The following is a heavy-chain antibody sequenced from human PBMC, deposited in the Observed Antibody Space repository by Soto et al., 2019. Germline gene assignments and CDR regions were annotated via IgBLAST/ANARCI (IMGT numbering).Heavy chain of an antibody. Sequence: SVKVSCKASGGTFSSYAISWVRQAPGQGLEWMGGIIPIFGTPNYAQKFQGRVTITADESTSTAYMELSSLRSEDTAVYYCARGATYYYDSSGYYPFDYWGQGTLVTVSS. V-gene: IGHV1-69*13. D-gene: IGHD3-22*01. CDR1: GGTFSSYA. CDR2: IIPIFGTP. CDR3: ARGATYYYDSSGYYPFDY. J-gene: IGHJ4*02.